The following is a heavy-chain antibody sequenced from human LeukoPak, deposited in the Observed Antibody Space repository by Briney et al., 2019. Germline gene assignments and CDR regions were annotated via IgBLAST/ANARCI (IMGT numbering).Heavy chain of an antibody. J-gene: IGHJ4*02. CDR2: ISVYNGNT. CDR1: GYTFIDYY. D-gene: IGHD3-22*01. Sequence: ASVKVSCKASGYTFIDYYIHWVRQAPGQGLEWMGWISVYNGNTNYALKLQGRVTMTTDTSTSTAYMELRSLRSDDTAVYYCARSVYDSSGYYSYYFDYWGQGTLVTVSS. V-gene: IGHV1-18*04. CDR3: ARSVYDSSGYYSYYFDY.